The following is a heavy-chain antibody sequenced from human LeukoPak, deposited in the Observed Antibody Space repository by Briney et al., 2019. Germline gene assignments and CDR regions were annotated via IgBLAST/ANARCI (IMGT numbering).Heavy chain of an antibody. CDR3: ARVPETPYYYDSSGYFDY. D-gene: IGHD3-22*01. CDR1: GGSISSYY. Sequence: SETLSLTCTVSGGSISSYYWSWIRQPPGKGLEWIGYIYYSGSTNYKPSLKSRVTISVDTSKNQFSLKLSSVTAADTAVYYCARVPETPYYYDSSGYFDYWGQGTLVTVSS. J-gene: IGHJ4*02. V-gene: IGHV4-59*01. CDR2: IYYSGST.